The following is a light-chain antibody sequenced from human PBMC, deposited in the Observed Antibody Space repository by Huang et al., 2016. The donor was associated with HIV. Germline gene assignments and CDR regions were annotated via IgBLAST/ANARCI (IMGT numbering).Light chain of an antibody. CDR2: DKS. CDR3: QQPGS. Sequence: EIVLTQSPATLSLSPGERATLSCRASQSVGGYLAWYQQKPGQALRLLIYDKSARATGIPARFSGSGSETDFTLTISSLEPEDFAVYYCQQPGSFGQGTKVDIK. CDR1: QSVGGY. V-gene: IGKV3-11*01. J-gene: IGKJ2*01.